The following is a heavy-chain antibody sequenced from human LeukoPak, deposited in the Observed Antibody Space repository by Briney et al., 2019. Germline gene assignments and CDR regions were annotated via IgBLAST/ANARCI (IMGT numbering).Heavy chain of an antibody. CDR3: ARDPDSSSWGYAFDI. CDR1: GGSISSYY. Sequence: PSETLSLTSTVSGGSISSYYWSWIRQPAGKGLGWIGRIYNSGNTNYNPSLKSRVTMSVDTSKNQLSLKLSSVTAADTAMYYCARDPDSSSWGYAFDIWGQGTMVTVSS. J-gene: IGHJ3*02. CDR2: IYNSGNT. V-gene: IGHV4-4*07. D-gene: IGHD6-13*01.